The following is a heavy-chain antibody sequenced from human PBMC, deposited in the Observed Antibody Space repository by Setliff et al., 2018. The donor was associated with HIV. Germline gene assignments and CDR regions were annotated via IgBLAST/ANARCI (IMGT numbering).Heavy chain of an antibody. V-gene: IGHV3-23*01. J-gene: IGHJ1*01. D-gene: IGHD3-10*01. CDR1: ELTFSNDA. Sequence: GGSLRLSCAASELTFSNDAMTWVRQAPGKGLEWVSSLSGSGGSTYYADSGKGRFTISRDNSKNTLYLRMNSLRDEDTAVYYCAQAQTSVSGSYYQYLQHWGQGTLVTVSS. CDR2: LSGSGGST. CDR3: AQAQTSVSGSYYQYLQH.